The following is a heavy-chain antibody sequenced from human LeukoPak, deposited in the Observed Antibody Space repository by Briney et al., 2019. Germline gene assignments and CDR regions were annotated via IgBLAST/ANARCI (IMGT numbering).Heavy chain of an antibody. Sequence: GGSLRLSCAASGFTFSSYSMNWVRQAPGKGLEWVSSISSTSMYKYYADSVKGRFTISRDNAKDSLFLQMNSLRAEDTAIYYCARDPRIYCTNGICRDDYFDNWGQGTLVTVSS. CDR2: ISSTSMYK. CDR3: ARDPRIYCTNGICRDDYFDN. V-gene: IGHV3-21*01. CDR1: GFTFSSYS. D-gene: IGHD2-8*01. J-gene: IGHJ4*02.